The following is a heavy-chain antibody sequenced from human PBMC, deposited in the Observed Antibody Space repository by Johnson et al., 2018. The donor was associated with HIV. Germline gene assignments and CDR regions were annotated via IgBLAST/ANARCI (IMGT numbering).Heavy chain of an antibody. CDR1: GFTVSSNH. CDR3: ARDRGVFWNNDYKGDAFDI. CDR2: IYSGGST. D-gene: IGHD3-3*01. J-gene: IGHJ3*02. V-gene: IGHV3-53*01. Sequence: VQLVESGGGLIQPGGSLRLSCAASGFTVSSNHMRWVRQAPGKGLEWVSVIYSGGSTYYADSVKGRFTISRDNSKNTLYLQMNSLRAEDTAVYYCARDRGVFWNNDYKGDAFDIWGQGTMVTVSS.